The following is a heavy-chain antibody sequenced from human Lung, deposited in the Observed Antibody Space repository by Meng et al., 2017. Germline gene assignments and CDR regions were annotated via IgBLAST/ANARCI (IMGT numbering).Heavy chain of an antibody. J-gene: IGHJ4*02. CDR2: LSGGGFTT. Sequence: LLGVGGGLVQPGGSLRRSCAASGLSFSSYAMSWVRHAPGKGLEWVSALSGGGFTTYYADSVKGRFAISRHNSKNTLYLQMNSLRAEDTALYYCAKYSYGLGDYLDYWGQGALVTVSS. D-gene: IGHD3-10*01. CDR1: GLSFSSYA. CDR3: AKYSYGLGDYLDY. V-gene: IGHV3-23*01.